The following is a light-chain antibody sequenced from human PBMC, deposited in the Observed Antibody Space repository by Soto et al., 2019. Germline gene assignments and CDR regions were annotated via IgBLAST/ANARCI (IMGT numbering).Light chain of an antibody. CDR1: QSVSSSY. J-gene: IGKJ1*01. Sequence: EIVLTQSPGTLSLSPGERATLSCRASQSVSSSYLAWYQQKPGQPPRLLIYGASSRATGIPDRFSGRGSGTDFTLTISRLEPEDFAVYYCQQYGSALRTFGQGTKVEI. CDR2: GAS. V-gene: IGKV3-20*01. CDR3: QQYGSALRT.